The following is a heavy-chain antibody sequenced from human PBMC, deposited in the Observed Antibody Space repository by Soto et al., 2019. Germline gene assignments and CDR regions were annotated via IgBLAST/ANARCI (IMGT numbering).Heavy chain of an antibody. V-gene: IGHV1-3*01. CDR3: ARVPGYSIGDL. CDR2: INAGNGNT. Sequence: QVQLVQSGAEVKKPGASVKVSCKASGYTFTSYAMHWVRQAPGERLEWMGWINAGNGNTKYSQKFQGRVTITRDTSASTAYMELSSLRSEDTAVYYCARVPGYSIGDLWGRGTLVTVSS. J-gene: IGHJ2*01. CDR1: GYTFTSYA. D-gene: IGHD2-21*01.